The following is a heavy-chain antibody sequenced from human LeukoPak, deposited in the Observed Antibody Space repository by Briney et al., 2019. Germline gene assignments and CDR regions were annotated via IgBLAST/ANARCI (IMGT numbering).Heavy chain of an antibody. D-gene: IGHD1-26*01. J-gene: IGHJ4*02. CDR3: ARGKVGTAAFDN. CDR2: LNSDGSNT. V-gene: IGHV3-74*01. Sequence: QTGESLRLSCAASGFTFSSYWMHWVRHVPGKGLVWVSRLNSDGSNTGYADSVKGRFTISRDNAKNTLYLQMNSLRAEDTAVYYCARGKVGTAAFDNWGQGALVTVSS. CDR1: GFTFSSYW.